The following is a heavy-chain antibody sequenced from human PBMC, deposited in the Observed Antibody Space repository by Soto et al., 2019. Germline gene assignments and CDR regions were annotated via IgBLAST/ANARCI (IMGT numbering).Heavy chain of an antibody. V-gene: IGHV4-59*01. CDR3: ARDLAAVPRAFDY. Sequence: QVQLQESGPGLLKPSETLSLTCTVSGGYISSYFYIWVRQPPGKGLEWIGSVYYTGTTDYNPSLKSRVTISVDTSKTQFSLNLRSVTAADTAAYYCARDLAAVPRAFDYWGRGTLVTVSS. D-gene: IGHD6-13*01. J-gene: IGHJ4*02. CDR2: VYYTGTT. CDR1: GGYISSYF.